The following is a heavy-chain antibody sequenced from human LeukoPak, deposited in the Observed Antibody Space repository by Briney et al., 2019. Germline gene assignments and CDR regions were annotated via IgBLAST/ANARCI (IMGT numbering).Heavy chain of an antibody. D-gene: IGHD1-26*01. V-gene: IGHV3-23*01. CDR1: GFTFSNYA. Sequence: GGSLRLSCAASGFTFSNYAMTWVRQAPGKGPEWLATISGSGGSTYSADSVKGRLAISRDNSKNTLYLQMNSLRAEDTAVYYCAKGRSGSYCDAFDIWGQGTMVTVSS. J-gene: IGHJ3*02. CDR2: ISGSGGST. CDR3: AKGRSGSYCDAFDI.